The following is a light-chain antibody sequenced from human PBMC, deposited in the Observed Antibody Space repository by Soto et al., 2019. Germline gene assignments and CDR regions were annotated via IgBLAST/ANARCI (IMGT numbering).Light chain of an antibody. CDR2: NNN. Sequence: QSVLTQSPSASGTPGQRVTISCSGSSSNIGSNGANWYQHLPGTAPKLLIYNNNQRPSRVPDRFSGSKSGTSASLAISGLQSGDEADYYCAAWDDILNGYVFAIGTKVTVL. CDR3: AAWDDILNGYV. V-gene: IGLV1-44*01. J-gene: IGLJ1*01. CDR1: SSNIGSNG.